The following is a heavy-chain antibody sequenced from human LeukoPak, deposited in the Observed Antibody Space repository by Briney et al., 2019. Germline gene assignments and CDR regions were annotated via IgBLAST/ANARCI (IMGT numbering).Heavy chain of an antibody. CDR1: GYTFTTYY. D-gene: IGHD3-22*01. Sequence: ASVKVSCKASGYTFTTYYLHWVRQAPGQGLEWMGIINPNGTSTTYAQKFQGRVTMTIDTSTSTVYMELSSLRSEDTPMYYCARGPPGRVYDSSKKGLFDPWGQGTLVTVSS. CDR2: INPNGTST. J-gene: IGHJ5*02. V-gene: IGHV1-46*01. CDR3: ARGPPGRVYDSSKKGLFDP.